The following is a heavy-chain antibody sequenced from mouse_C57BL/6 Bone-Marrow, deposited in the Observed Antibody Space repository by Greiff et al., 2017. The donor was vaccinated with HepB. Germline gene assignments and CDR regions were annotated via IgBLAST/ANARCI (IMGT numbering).Heavy chain of an antibody. CDR2: IYPGSGST. CDR1: GYTFTSYW. V-gene: IGHV1-55*01. CDR3: ARESDSNCVGTWFAY. D-gene: IGHD2-5*01. J-gene: IGHJ3*01. Sequence: QVQLQQPGAELVKPGASVKMSCKASGYTFTSYWITWVKQRPGQGLEWIGDIYPGSGSTNYNEKFKSKATLTVDTSSSTAYMQLSSLTSEDSAVYYCARESDSNCVGTWFAYWGQGTLVTVSA.